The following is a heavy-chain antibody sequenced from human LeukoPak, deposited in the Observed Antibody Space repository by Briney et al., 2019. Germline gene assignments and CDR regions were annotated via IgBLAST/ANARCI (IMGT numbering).Heavy chain of an antibody. V-gene: IGHV1-18*04. Sequence: ASVKVSCKASGYTFTSYYMHWVRQAPGQGLEWMGWISAYNGNTNYAQKLQGRVTMTTDTSTSTAYMELRSLRSDDTAVYYCARAGLGRFSSGYDYWGQGTLVTVSS. D-gene: IGHD3-22*01. CDR2: ISAYNGNT. CDR1: GYTFTSYY. J-gene: IGHJ4*02. CDR3: ARAGLGRFSSGYDY.